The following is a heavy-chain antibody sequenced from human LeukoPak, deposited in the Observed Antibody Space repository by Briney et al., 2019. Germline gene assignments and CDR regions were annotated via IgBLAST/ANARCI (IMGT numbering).Heavy chain of an antibody. J-gene: IGHJ3*02. V-gene: IGHV1-3*01. CDR1: GYTFTNYA. Sequence: GASVKVSCKASGYTFTNYAMHWVRQAPGQRLEWTGWINAGNGNTKYSQKFQGRVTITTDTSASTVYMELSSLRSEDTAVYYCARYSSGYGAEDAFDIWGQGTMVTVSS. D-gene: IGHD3-22*01. CDR3: ARYSSGYGAEDAFDI. CDR2: INAGNGNT.